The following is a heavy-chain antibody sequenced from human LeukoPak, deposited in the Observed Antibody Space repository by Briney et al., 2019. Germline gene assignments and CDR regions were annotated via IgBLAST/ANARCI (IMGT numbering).Heavy chain of an antibody. CDR1: GLTLSNCW. Sequence: PGGSLRLSCAASGLTLSNCWMHWVRQAPGKGLVWVSRMNSDGSGTSYADSVKGRFTISRDNAKNSLYLQMSSLRVEDTAVYYCASWAGNTQSDSWSGPFDYWGQGTLVTVSS. CDR2: MNSDGSGT. V-gene: IGHV3-74*01. CDR3: ASWAGNTQSDSWSGPFDY. J-gene: IGHJ4*02. D-gene: IGHD3-3*01.